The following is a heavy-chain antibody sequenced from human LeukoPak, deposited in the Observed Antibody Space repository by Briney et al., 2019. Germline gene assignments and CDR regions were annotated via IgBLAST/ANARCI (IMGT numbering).Heavy chain of an antibody. Sequence: ASVKVSCKASGGTFSSYAISWVRQAPGQGLEWMGGIIPIFGTANYAQKFQGRVTITTDESTSTAYMELSSLRSEDTAVYYCAGERDFDLGTRGWFDYWGQGTLVTVSS. CDR1: GGTFSSYA. CDR3: AGERDFDLGTRGWFDY. V-gene: IGHV1-69*05. CDR2: IIPIFGTA. D-gene: IGHD6-19*01. J-gene: IGHJ4*02.